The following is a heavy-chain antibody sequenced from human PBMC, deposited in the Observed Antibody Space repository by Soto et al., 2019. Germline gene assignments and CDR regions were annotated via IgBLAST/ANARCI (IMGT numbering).Heavy chain of an antibody. CDR1: GGSFSGYY. D-gene: IGHD2-2*02. V-gene: IGHV4-34*01. Sequence: SETLSLTCAVYGGSFSGYYWSWIRQPPGKGLEWIGEINHSGSTNYNPSLTSRVTISVDTSKNQFSLKLSSVTAADTAVYYCARASRGIVVVPAAINYYYYGMDVWGQGTTVTVSS. J-gene: IGHJ6*02. CDR3: ARASRGIVVVPAAINYYYYGMDV. CDR2: INHSGST.